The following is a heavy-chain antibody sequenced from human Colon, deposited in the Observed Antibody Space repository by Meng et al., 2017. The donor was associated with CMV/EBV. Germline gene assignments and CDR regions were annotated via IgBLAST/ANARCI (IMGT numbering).Heavy chain of an antibody. J-gene: IGHJ4*02. V-gene: IGHV3-7*01. CDR1: GFTFSSYW. CDR3: ARLRIEYTTSWYLDS. Sequence: GESLKISCAASGFTFSSYWMHWVRQAPGKGLEWVATIKQDGRETYYVDSVRGRFTISRDNAKNSLYLQINSLRAEDTAVYYCARLRIEYTTSWYLDSWGQGTLVTVSS. D-gene: IGHD2-2*01. CDR2: IKQDGRET.